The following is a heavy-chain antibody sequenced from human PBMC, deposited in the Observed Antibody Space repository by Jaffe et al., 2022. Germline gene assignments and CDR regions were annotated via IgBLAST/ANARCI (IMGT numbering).Heavy chain of an antibody. CDR1: GFTFGDYA. J-gene: IGHJ6*03. CDR2: IRSKAYGGTT. D-gene: IGHD7-27*01. Sequence: EVQLVESGGGLVQPGRSLRLSCTASGFTFGDYAMSWFRQAPGKGLEWVGFIRSKAYGGTTEYAASVKGRFTISRDDSKSIAYLQMNSLKTEDTAVYYCTRHGSTGAGPPTLVRYYYYYMDVWGKGTTVTVSS. CDR3: TRHGSTGAGPPTLVRYYYYYMDV. V-gene: IGHV3-49*03.